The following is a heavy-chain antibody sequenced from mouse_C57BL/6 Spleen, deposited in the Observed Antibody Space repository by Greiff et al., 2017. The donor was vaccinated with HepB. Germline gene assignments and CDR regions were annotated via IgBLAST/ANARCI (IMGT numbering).Heavy chain of an antibody. CDR2: IRNKANGYTT. J-gene: IGHJ2*01. CDR3: ARSTGPYFDY. D-gene: IGHD4-1*02. V-gene: IGHV7-3*01. Sequence: EVKLMESGGGLVQPGGSLSLSCAASGFTFTDYYMSWVRQPPGKALEWLGFIRNKANGYTTEYSASVKGRFTISRDNSQSILYLQMNALRAEDSATYYCARSTGPYFDYWGQGTTLTVSS. CDR1: GFTFTDYY.